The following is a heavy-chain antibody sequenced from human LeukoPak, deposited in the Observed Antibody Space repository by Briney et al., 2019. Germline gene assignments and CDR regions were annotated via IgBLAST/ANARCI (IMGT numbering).Heavy chain of an antibody. Sequence: ASVTVSCKASGYTFTGYYMHWVRQAPGQGLEWMGWINPNSGGTNYAQKFQGRVTMTTDTSISTAYMELSRLRSDDTAVYYCARGYCSNTSCYLFDYWGQGTLVTVSS. V-gene: IGHV1-2*02. CDR3: ARGYCSNTSCYLFDY. CDR1: GYTFTGYY. J-gene: IGHJ4*02. CDR2: INPNSGGT. D-gene: IGHD2-2*01.